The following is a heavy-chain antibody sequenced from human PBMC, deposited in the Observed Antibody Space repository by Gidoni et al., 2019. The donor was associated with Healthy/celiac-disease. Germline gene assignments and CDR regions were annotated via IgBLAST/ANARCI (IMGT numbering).Heavy chain of an antibody. Sequence: QVQLQVSGPGLVKPSETLSLTCTVSGYSISSRYYWGWLRQPPGKGLEWIGGIDHSGITYYNPALKSRVTISVDTSKNQFSLKLSSVTAADTAVYYCARDKYSSSREGYFDLWGRGTLVTVSS. CDR3: ARDKYSSSREGYFDL. CDR2: IDHSGIT. D-gene: IGHD6-13*01. CDR1: GYSISSRYY. J-gene: IGHJ2*01. V-gene: IGHV4-38-2*02.